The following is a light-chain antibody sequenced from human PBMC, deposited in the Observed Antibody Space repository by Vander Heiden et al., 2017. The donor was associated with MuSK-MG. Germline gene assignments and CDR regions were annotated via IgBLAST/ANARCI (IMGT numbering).Light chain of an antibody. J-gene: IGKJ4*01. CDR3: QQVNSDHPLVT. CDR1: QGISSA. Sequence: AIQSTHAPSSLAASVGDTVTLTCRASQGISSALAWYKQKPGKAPKLLIYDASSLERGVESRFSGSGDGTDVSLTISSRQPEDFEPYYGQQVNSDHPLVTFGGGTKVEIK. CDR2: DAS. V-gene: IGKV1-13*02.